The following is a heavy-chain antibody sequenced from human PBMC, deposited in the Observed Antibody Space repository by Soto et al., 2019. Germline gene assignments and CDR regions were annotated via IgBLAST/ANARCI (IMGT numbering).Heavy chain of an antibody. D-gene: IGHD7-27*01. CDR3: ARDLTSGDY. Sequence: QVQLVQSGAEVKNPGAPVKLSCKASGYIFTNYYIRWVRQAPGQGLEWMAIINPNGGSTNYAQEFQGRVTPARDTFTNTVYMELSSLRSEDTAIYYCARDLTSGDYCGPGTLVTVSS. V-gene: IGHV1-46*01. CDR2: INPNGGST. J-gene: IGHJ4*02. CDR1: GYIFTNYY.